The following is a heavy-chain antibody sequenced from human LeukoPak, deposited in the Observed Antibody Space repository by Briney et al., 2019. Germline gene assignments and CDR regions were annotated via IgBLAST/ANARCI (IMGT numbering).Heavy chain of an antibody. CDR2: IYYSGST. Sequence: SETLSLTCTVSGGSISSSSYYWGWIRQPPGKGLEWIGSIYYSGSTYYNPSLKSRVTISVDTSKNQFSLKLSSVTAADTAVYYCARSFGDWAYYFDYWGQGTLVTVSS. D-gene: IGHD3-16*01. V-gene: IGHV4-39*01. J-gene: IGHJ4*02. CDR3: ARSFGDWAYYFDY. CDR1: GGSISSSSYY.